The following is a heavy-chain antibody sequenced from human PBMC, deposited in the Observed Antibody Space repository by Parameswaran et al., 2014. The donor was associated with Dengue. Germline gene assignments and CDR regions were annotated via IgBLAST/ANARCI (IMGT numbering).Heavy chain of an antibody. CDR3: ARAGYTTNFDY. D-gene: IGHD5-24*01. V-gene: IGHV4-30-2*01. CDR2: IYHSGST. Sequence: RWIRQPPGKGLEWIGYIYHSGSTYYNPSLKSRVTISVDRSKNQFSLKLSSVTAADTAVYYCARAGYTTNFDYWGQGTLVTVSS. J-gene: IGHJ4*02.